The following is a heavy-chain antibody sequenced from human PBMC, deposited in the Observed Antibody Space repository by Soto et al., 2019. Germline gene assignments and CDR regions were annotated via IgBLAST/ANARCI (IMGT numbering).Heavy chain of an antibody. V-gene: IGHV5-10-1*01. Sequence: GESLKISCKGSGYTFTSYWITWVRQMPGKGVEWMGRIDPSDSSTNYSPSFQGHVTISTDKSINTAHLQWSSLDVSDTAMYYCAATGYTYGYHFDHWGQGTQVTVSS. J-gene: IGHJ4*02. CDR1: GYTFTSYW. CDR3: AATGYTYGYHFDH. D-gene: IGHD5-18*01. CDR2: IDPSDSST.